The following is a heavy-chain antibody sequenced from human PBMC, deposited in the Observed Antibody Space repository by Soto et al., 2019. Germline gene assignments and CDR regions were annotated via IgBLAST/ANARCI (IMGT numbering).Heavy chain of an antibody. V-gene: IGHV4-31*03. D-gene: IGHD2-2*01. CDR2: VYYSGST. Sequence: QVQLQESGPGLVKPSQTLSLTCTVSGGSISSGGYYWSWIRQHPGKGLEWIGYVYYSGSTYYNPSLKSRVTISVDTSKDQFSLKLSSVTAADTAVYYCAVSRDGYSMDVWGQGTTVTVSS. CDR3: AVSRDGYSMDV. J-gene: IGHJ6*02. CDR1: GGSISSGGYY.